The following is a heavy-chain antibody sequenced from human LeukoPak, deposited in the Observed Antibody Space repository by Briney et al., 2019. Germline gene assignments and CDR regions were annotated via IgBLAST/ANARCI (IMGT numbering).Heavy chain of an antibody. D-gene: IGHD6-19*01. CDR2: ISRSSSYI. V-gene: IGHV3-21*01. J-gene: IGHJ1*01. Sequence: PGGSLRLSCAASGFTFSSYSMNWVRQAPGKGRGWGSSISRSSSYIYYADSVKGRFTTSKDNAKNSLYRRMTSLRAEDMACDYCARDARIAVAGMGYFQHWGQGTLVTVSS. CDR3: ARDARIAVAGMGYFQH. CDR1: GFTFSSYS.